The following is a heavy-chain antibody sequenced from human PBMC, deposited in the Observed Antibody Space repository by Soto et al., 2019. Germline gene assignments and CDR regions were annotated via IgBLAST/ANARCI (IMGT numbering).Heavy chain of an antibody. CDR2: ISYDGSNK. D-gene: IGHD2-2*01. CDR3: ARDSIRGPGVGDYYYYYGMDV. J-gene: IGHJ6*02. CDR1: GFTLSSYA. V-gene: IGHV3-30-3*01. Sequence: PGGSLRLSCAASGFTLSSYAMHWVRQAPGKGLEWVAVISYDGSNKYYADSVKGRFTISRDNSKNTLYLQMNSLRAEDTAVYYCARDSIRGPGVGDYYYYYGMDVWGQGTTVTVSS.